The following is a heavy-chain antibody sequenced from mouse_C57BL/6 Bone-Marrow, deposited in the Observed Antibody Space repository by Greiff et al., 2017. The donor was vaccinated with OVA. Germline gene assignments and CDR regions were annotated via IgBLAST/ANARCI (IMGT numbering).Heavy chain of an antibody. CDR3: ARYYGSRQAWFAY. CDR1: GYTFTDHT. Sequence: QVQLQQSDAELVKPGASVKISCKVSGYTFTDHTIHWMKQRPDQGLEWIGYIYPRDGSTKYNEKFKGKATLTADKSSSTAYMQLNSLTSEDSAVYFGARYYGSRQAWFAYWGQGTLVTVSA. V-gene: IGHV1-78*01. CDR2: IYPRDGST. D-gene: IGHD1-1*01. J-gene: IGHJ3*01.